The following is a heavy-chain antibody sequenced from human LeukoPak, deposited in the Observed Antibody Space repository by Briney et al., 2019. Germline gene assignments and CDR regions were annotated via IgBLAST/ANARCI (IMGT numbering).Heavy chain of an antibody. J-gene: IGHJ4*02. D-gene: IGHD3-3*01. CDR2: MNPNSGNT. CDR1: GYTFTSYD. Sequence: GASVKVSCKASGYTFTSYDINWVRQATGQGLEWMGWMNPNSGNTGYAQKLQGRVTMTRNTSISTAYMELSSLRSEDTAVYYCARGRSLRFLEWLLPTYWGQGTLVTVSS. CDR3: ARGRSLRFLEWLLPTY. V-gene: IGHV1-8*01.